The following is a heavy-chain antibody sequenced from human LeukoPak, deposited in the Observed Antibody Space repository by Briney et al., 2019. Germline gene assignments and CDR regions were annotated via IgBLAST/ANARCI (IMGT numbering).Heavy chain of an antibody. V-gene: IGHV3-48*02. D-gene: IGHD6-19*01. J-gene: IGHJ4*02. Sequence: GGSLRLSCVASGFTFSSYSMNWVRQAPGSGLEWVSYISSSSSTIYYADSVRGRFTISRDNAKNSLYLQMYSLRDEDTAVYYCARDAYTRGWYIPDYWGQGTLVTVSS. CDR3: ARDAYTRGWYIPDY. CDR1: GFTFSSYS. CDR2: ISSSSSTI.